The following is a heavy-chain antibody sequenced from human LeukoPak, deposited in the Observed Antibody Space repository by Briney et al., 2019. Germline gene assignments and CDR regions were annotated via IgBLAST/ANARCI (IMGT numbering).Heavy chain of an antibody. CDR3: ARLRKWPTEVSNYYYYYMDV. CDR1: GGSISSSSYY. D-gene: IGHD2-8*01. Sequence: SETLSLTCTVSGGSISSSSYYWGWIRQPPGKGLEWIGSIYYSGSTYYNPSLKSRVTISVDTPKNQFSLKLSSVTAADTAVYYCARLRKWPTEVSNYYYYYMDVWGKGTTVTVSS. V-gene: IGHV4-39*01. CDR2: IYYSGST. J-gene: IGHJ6*03.